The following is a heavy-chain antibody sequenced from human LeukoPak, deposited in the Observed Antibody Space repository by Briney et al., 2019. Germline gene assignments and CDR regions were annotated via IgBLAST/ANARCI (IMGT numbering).Heavy chain of an antibody. Sequence: GASVKVSCKASGYTFTSYAMNWVRQSPGQGLEWMGWINTNTGNPTYAQGFTGRFVFSLDTSVSTAYLQISSLKAEDTAVYYCARGSLALYSSGWFPGDYWGQGTLVTVSS. D-gene: IGHD6-19*01. CDR3: ARGSLALYSSGWFPGDY. V-gene: IGHV7-4-1*02. CDR2: INTNTGNP. J-gene: IGHJ4*02. CDR1: GYTFTSYA.